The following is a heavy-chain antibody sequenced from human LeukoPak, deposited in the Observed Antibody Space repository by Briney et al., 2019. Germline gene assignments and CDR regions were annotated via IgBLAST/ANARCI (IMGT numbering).Heavy chain of an antibody. CDR2: IYYSGST. D-gene: IGHD1-26*01. J-gene: IGHJ4*02. Sequence: SETLSLTCTVSGVSISSGDYYWSWIRQPPGKGLEWIGYIYYSGSTYYNPSLKSRVTMSVDTSKNQFSLKLSSVTAADTAVFYCARDRSGIAADWGQGILVTVSS. V-gene: IGHV4-30-4*01. CDR3: ARDRSGIAAD. CDR1: GVSISSGDYY.